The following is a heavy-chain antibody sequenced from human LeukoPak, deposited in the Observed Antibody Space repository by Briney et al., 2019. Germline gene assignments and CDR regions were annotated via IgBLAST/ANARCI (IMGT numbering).Heavy chain of an antibody. CDR1: GFTFSDYY. D-gene: IGHD3-10*01. V-gene: IGHV3-11*06. CDR2: ISGSSTNT. J-gene: IGHJ6*02. Sequence: GGSLRLSCAASGFTFSDYYMTWIRQAPGKGLEWVSYISGSSTNTNYADSVKGRFTISRDNAKNSLYLQMNSLRADDTAVYYCARVIAVVRGGGLSYYYAMDVWGQGTTVTVSS. CDR3: ARVIAVVRGGGLSYYYAMDV.